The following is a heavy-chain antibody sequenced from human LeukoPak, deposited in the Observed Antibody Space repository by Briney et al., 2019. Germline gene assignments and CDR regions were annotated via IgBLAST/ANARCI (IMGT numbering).Heavy chain of an antibody. J-gene: IGHJ6*03. D-gene: IGHD5-18*01. CDR1: GYTFSGFY. CDR2: INPNSGVT. Sequence: GASVKVSCKASGYTFSGFYIHWVRQAPGQGLEWMGWINPNSGVTNYAQKFQGRVTMTRDTSTSTVYMELSRLRSDDTAVYYCARRIGYSYGSFHYYYYMDVWGKGTTVTISS. V-gene: IGHV1-2*02. CDR3: ARRIGYSYGSFHYYYYMDV.